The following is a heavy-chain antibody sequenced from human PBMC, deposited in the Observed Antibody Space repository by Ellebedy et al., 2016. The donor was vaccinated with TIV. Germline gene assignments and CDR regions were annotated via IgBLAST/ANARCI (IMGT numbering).Heavy chain of an antibody. CDR3: AREFPYTYSFDH. D-gene: IGHD2-2*02. CDR2: VRPNAGTT. J-gene: IGHJ4*02. CDR1: GYSFTTYY. Sequence: AASVKVSCKASGYSFTTYYIHWARQAPGQGLEWMGIVRPNAGTTRSPQQFQGRVAMTSDTSTSTVYMELSSLTSEDTAVYYCAREFPYTYSFDHWGQGTLVTVSS. V-gene: IGHV1-46*01.